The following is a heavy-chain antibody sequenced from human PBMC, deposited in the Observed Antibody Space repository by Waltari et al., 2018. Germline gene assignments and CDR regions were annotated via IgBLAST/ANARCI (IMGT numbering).Heavy chain of an antibody. J-gene: IGHJ4*02. CDR3: ARDALNYYDSSGYS. Sequence: EVQLVESGGGLVQPGGSLRLSCAASGFTSSSYEMNAVRQDPGKGLEWVSYISSCGSTIYYADSGKGRFTISRDNAKNSLYLQMNSLRAEDTAVYYCARDALNYYDSSGYSWGQGTLVTVSS. CDR1: GFTSSSYE. V-gene: IGHV3-48*03. CDR2: ISSCGSTI. D-gene: IGHD3-22*01.